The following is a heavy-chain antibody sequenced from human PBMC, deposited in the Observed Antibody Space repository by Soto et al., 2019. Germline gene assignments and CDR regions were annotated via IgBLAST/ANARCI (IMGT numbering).Heavy chain of an antibody. CDR2: ISGSGGST. CDR1: GFTFSSYA. V-gene: IGHV3-23*01. J-gene: IGHJ6*03. D-gene: IGHD6-13*01. CDR3: AKVIIAAAGYYYYMDV. Sequence: GGSLRLSCAASGFTFSSYAMSWVRQAPGKGLEWVSAISGSGGSTYYADSVKGRFTISRDNSKNTLYLQMNSLRAEDTAVYYCAKVIIAAAGYYYYMDVWGKGTTVTGSS.